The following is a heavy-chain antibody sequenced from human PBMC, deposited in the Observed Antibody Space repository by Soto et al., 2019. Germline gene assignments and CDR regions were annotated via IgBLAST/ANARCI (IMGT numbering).Heavy chain of an antibody. Sequence: GGSLRLSCAASGFTFSSYAMHWVRQAPGKGLEWVAVISYDGSNKYYADSVKGRFTISRDNSKNTLYLQMNSLRAEDTAVYYCARDSDYYDYVWGSYRYTPPLFVYWGQGTLVTVSS. CDR2: ISYDGSNK. V-gene: IGHV3-30-3*01. CDR3: ARDSDYYDYVWGSYRYTPPLFVY. D-gene: IGHD3-16*02. J-gene: IGHJ4*02. CDR1: GFTFSSYA.